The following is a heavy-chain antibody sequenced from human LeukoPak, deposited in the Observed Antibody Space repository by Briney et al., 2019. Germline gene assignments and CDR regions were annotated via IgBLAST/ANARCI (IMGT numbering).Heavy chain of an antibody. D-gene: IGHD5-12*01. Sequence: ASVKVSCKASGYTFTGYYMHWVRQAPGQGLEWMGWINPNSGGTNYAQKFQGRVTMTRDTSISTAYMELSRLRSDDTAVYYCARGVGWLRRPYYYYGMDVWGQGTTVIVSS. CDR1: GYTFTGYY. CDR3: ARGVGWLRRPYYYYGMDV. CDR2: INPNSGGT. J-gene: IGHJ6*02. V-gene: IGHV1-2*02.